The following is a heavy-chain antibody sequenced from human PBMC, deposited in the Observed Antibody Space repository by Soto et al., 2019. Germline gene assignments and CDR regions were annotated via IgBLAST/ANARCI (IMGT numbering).Heavy chain of an antibody. CDR2: INPSGGST. CDR3: AKDTPRFGELKPDY. D-gene: IGHD3-10*01. J-gene: IGHJ4*02. V-gene: IGHV1-46*01. CDR1: GYAFTSYY. Sequence: ASVKVSCKASGYAFTSYYIHWVRQAPGGGLEWLGIINPSGGSTTYRQKFQGRVTMTRDTSTSTVYMELSSLTSEDTAVYYCAKDTPRFGELKPDYWGQGTLVTVSS.